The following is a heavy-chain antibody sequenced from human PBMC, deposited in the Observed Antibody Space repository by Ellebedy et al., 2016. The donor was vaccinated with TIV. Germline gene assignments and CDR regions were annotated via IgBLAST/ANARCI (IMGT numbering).Heavy chain of an antibody. D-gene: IGHD3-22*01. CDR3: ARDAGYYDSSGYESFDF. J-gene: IGHJ4*02. CDR1: GYTFTRYA. CDR2: INAGHGNT. Sequence: AASVKVSCKASGYTFTRYAMHWVRQAPGQRLEWMGWINAGHGNTKYSQKFQGRVTLSRDTSASTADMELSSLRSEDTAVYYCARDAGYYDSSGYESFDFWGQGTLVTVSS. V-gene: IGHV1-3*01.